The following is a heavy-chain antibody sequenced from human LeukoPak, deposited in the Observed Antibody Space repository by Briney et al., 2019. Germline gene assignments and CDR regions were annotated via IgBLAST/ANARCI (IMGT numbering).Heavy chain of an antibody. CDR1: GFTFSSYS. V-gene: IGHV3-21*01. CDR3: ARDKAQYDSSGYSLRY. D-gene: IGHD3-22*01. J-gene: IGHJ4*02. Sequence: GGSLRPSCAASGFTFSSYSMNWVRQAPGKGLEWVSSISSSSSYIYYADSVKGRFTISRDNAKNSLYLQMNSLRAEDTAVYYCARDKAQYDSSGYSLRYWGQGTLVTVSS. CDR2: ISSSSSYI.